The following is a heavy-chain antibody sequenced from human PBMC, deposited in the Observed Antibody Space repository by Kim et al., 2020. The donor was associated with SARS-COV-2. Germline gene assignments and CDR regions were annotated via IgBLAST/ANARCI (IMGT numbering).Heavy chain of an antibody. Sequence: SLRLSCAASGFTFSSYGMHWVRQAPGKGLEWVAVISYDGSNKYYADSVKGRFTISRDNSKNTLYLQMNSLRAEDTAVYYCAKDGDGYNSLRYYYYYMDV. CDR2: ISYDGSNK. J-gene: IGHJ6*03. CDR3: AKDGDGYNSLRYYYYYMDV. V-gene: IGHV3-30*18. CDR1: GFTFSSYG. D-gene: IGHD5-12*01.